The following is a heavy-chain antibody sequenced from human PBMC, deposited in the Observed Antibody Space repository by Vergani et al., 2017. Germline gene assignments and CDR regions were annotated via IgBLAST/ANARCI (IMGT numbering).Heavy chain of an antibody. V-gene: IGHV4-59*01. CDR1: GGSISSYY. J-gene: IGHJ4*02. Sequence: QVQLQESGPGLVKTSETLSLTCTVSGGSISSYYWSWIRQPPGKGLEWIGYIYYSGSTNYNPSLKSRVTISVDTSKNQFSLKLSSVTAADTAVYYCARGTCYYDSSGYYYVFDYWGQGTLVTVSS. CDR2: IYYSGST. D-gene: IGHD3-22*01. CDR3: ARGTCYYDSSGYYYVFDY.